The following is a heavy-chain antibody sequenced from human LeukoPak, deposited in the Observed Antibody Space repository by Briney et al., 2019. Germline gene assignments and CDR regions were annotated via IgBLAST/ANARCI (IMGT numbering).Heavy chain of an antibody. CDR2: ISAYNGNT. CDR1: GYTFTSYG. CDR3: ARDGSVVVVPAAMSVDS. J-gene: IGHJ4*02. Sequence: ASVKVSCKASGYTFTSYGISWVRQAPGQGLEWMGWISAYNGNTNYAQKFQGRVTMTTDTSTSTAYMELRSLRSDDTAVYYCARDGSVVVVPAAMSVDSWGQGTLVTVSS. D-gene: IGHD2-2*01. V-gene: IGHV1-18*01.